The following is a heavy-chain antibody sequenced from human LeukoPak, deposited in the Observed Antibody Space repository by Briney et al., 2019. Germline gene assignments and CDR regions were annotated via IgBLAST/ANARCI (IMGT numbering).Heavy chain of an antibody. CDR2: IDPSDSYT. CDR3: ARRRLVRGVPSNWFDP. J-gene: IGHJ5*02. CDR1: GYIFTSYW. Sequence: GESLQISCKGSGYIFTSYWISWVRQMPGKGVGGMGRIDPSDSYTNYSLSFQGHVTISADKSISTAYLQWSSLKASDTAMYYCARRRLVRGVPSNWFDPWGQGTLVTVSS. D-gene: IGHD3-10*01. V-gene: IGHV5-10-1*01.